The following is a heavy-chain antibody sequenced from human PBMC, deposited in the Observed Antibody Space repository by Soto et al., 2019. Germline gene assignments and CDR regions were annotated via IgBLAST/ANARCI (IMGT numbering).Heavy chain of an antibody. CDR3: ARIMGHEGSGSGWFSY. J-gene: IGHJ4*02. CDR1: GFSFSIYG. V-gene: IGHV3-33*01. D-gene: IGHD6-25*01. CDR2: IWYDGSKK. Sequence: QVQLVESGGGVVQPGRYLRLSCAASGFSFSIYGMHWVRQAPVKGLEWVAGIWYDGSKKFYADSVEGRFTISRDNSKNTLYLQMYTLRAEDTAEHYCARIMGHEGSGSGWFSYWGQGTRVTVS.